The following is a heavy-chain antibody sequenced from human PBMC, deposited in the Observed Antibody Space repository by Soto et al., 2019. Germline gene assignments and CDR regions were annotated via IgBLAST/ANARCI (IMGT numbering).Heavy chain of an antibody. CDR3: ARDLRVHSSSWSCGMDV. CDR1: GFTFSSYA. Sequence: GGSLRLSCAASGFTFSSYAMHWARQAPGKGLEWVAVISYDGSNKYYADSVKGRFTISRDNSKNTLYLQMNSLRAEDTAVYYCARDLRVHSSSWSCGMDVWGQGTTVTVSS. D-gene: IGHD6-13*01. V-gene: IGHV3-30-3*01. J-gene: IGHJ6*02. CDR2: ISYDGSNK.